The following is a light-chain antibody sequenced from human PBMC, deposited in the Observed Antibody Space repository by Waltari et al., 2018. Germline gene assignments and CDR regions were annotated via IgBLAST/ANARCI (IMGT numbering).Light chain of an antibody. CDR1: QTIYNTY. CDR2: GAS. CDR3: QQFGTSPPTG. V-gene: IGKV3-20*01. Sequence: EIVLTQSPGTLSLSPGERATLSCRASQTIYNTYLAWYQQKSGQAPRLLIYGASSRATGIPDRFSGSGSGTDFTLTISRLEPEDFAVYFCQQFGTSPPTGFGPGTRLDVK. J-gene: IGKJ3*01.